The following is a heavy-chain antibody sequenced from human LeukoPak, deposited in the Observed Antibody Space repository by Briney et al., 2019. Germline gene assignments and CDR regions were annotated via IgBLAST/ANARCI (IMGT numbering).Heavy chain of an antibody. J-gene: IGHJ5*02. D-gene: IGHD2-2*01. CDR3: ARGRKVVPAATFDP. CDR2: INHSGST. Sequence: SETLSLTCAVYGGSFSGYYWSWIRQPPGKGLEWIGEINHSGSTNYNPSLKSRVTISVDTSKNQFSLKLSSLTAADSAVYYCARGRKVVPAATFDPWGQGTLVTVSS. V-gene: IGHV4-34*01. CDR1: GGSFSGYY.